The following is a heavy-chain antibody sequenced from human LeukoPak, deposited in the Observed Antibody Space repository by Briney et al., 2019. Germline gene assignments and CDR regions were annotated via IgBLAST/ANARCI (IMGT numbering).Heavy chain of an antibody. CDR3: AKGGSLKSYFGAFDY. D-gene: IGHD2/OR15-2a*01. V-gene: IGHV3-53*04. CDR2: IYSGGST. J-gene: IGHJ4*02. Sequence: PGGSLRLSCAASGFTVSSNYMSWVRQAPGKGLERVSVIYSGGSTYYADSVKGRFTISRHNSKNTLYPQMNSLRAEDTAVYYCAKGGSLKSYFGAFDYWGQGTLVTVSS. CDR1: GFTVSSNY.